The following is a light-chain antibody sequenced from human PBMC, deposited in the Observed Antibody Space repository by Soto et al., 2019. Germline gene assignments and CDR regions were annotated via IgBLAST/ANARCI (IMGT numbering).Light chain of an antibody. CDR3: QQYNNWPIT. J-gene: IGKJ5*01. CDR2: DTS. CDR1: QSVSSY. V-gene: IGKV3-11*01. Sequence: EIVLTPSPATLSLSPGERATLSCRASQSVSSYLAWYQQKPGQAPRLLIYDTSNRATGIPARFSGSGSGTEFTLTISSLQSEDFAVYYCQQYNNWPITFGQGTRLEIK.